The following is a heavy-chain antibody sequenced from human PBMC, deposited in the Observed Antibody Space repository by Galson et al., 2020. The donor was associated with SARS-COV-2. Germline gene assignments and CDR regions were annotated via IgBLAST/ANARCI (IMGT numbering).Heavy chain of an antibody. V-gene: IGHV4-61*01. D-gene: IGHD6-6*01. J-gene: IGHJ4*02. CDR1: GGSVSSGSYY. CDR2: IYHTGTT. CDR3: ERDRLVGGSDY. Sequence: SETLSLTCTVSGGSVSSGSYYWSWNRQPPGKGLEWIGYIYHTGTTNYNPSLNSRVTISVETPKNQFSLRLASVTAADTAVYYCERDRLVGGSDYWGQGILVTVSS.